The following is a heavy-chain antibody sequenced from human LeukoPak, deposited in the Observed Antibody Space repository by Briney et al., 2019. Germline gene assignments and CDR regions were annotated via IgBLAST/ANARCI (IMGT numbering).Heavy chain of an antibody. V-gene: IGHV1-69*13. Sequence: SVKVSCKASGGTFSSYAISWVRQAPGQGLECMGGIIPIFGIANYAQKFQGRVTITADESTSTAYMELSSLRSEDTAVYYCARDTDGYCSGGSCYSSANWFDPWGQGTLVTVSS. CDR3: ARDTDGYCSGGSCYSSANWFDP. CDR1: GGTFSSYA. CDR2: IIPIFGIA. D-gene: IGHD2-15*01. J-gene: IGHJ5*02.